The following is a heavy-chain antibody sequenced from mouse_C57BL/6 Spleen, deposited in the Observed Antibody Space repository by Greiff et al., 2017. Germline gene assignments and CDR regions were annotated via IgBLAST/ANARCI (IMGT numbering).Heavy chain of an antibody. V-gene: IGHV14-4*01. CDR3: ASHDGYSAWFAY. Sequence: VQLQQSGAELVRPGASVKLSCTASGFNIKDDYMTWVKQRPEQGLEWIGWIDPDDGDTEYASKFQGKATITADKSSNTAYLQLSSLTSEDTAVYYCASHDGYSAWFAYWGQGTLVTVSA. D-gene: IGHD2-3*01. CDR1: GFNIKDDY. CDR2: IDPDDGDT. J-gene: IGHJ3*01.